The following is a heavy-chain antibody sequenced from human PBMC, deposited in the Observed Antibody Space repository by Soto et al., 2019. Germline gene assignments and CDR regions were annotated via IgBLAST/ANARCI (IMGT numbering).Heavy chain of an antibody. Sequence: SETLSLTCTVSGGPISSGGYYWSWIRQHPGKGLEWIGYIYYSGSTYYNPPLKSRVTISVDTSKNQFSLKLSSVTAADTAVYYCARGGYYSGGTFDYWGQGTLVTVSS. J-gene: IGHJ4*02. CDR3: ARGGYYSGGTFDY. V-gene: IGHV4-31*03. D-gene: IGHD3-10*01. CDR2: IYYSGST. CDR1: GGPISSGGYY.